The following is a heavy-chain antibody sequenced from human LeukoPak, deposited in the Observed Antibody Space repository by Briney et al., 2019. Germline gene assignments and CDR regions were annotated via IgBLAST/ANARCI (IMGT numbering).Heavy chain of an antibody. CDR2: INPNDGDT. J-gene: IGHJ4*02. Sequence: ASVKVSCKASGYTFTDYYMHWVRQAPGQGFEWMGWINPNDGDTNYAQKFQGRVTMTKDTSISTAHMEVSRLRSDDTAVYYCARANSLYCSSSTCLFDYWGQGTLVTVSS. D-gene: IGHD2-2*01. CDR3: ARANSLYCSSSTCLFDY. CDR1: GYTFTDYY. V-gene: IGHV1-2*02.